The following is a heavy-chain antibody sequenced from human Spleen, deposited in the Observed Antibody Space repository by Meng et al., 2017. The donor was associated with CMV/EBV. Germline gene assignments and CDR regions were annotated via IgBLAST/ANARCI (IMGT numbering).Heavy chain of an antibody. CDR2: RHYSGSS. Sequence: SGGPIRSGGNYWSWIRQHPGKGLEWIGYRHYSGSSYYNPSLRSRLTISVDTSKNQFSLKLSSVTAADTAVYYCAREVVIAAGTFIDYWGQGILVTVSS. J-gene: IGHJ4*02. CDR1: GGPIRSGGNY. V-gene: IGHV4-31*02. CDR3: AREVVIAAGTFIDY. D-gene: IGHD6-13*01.